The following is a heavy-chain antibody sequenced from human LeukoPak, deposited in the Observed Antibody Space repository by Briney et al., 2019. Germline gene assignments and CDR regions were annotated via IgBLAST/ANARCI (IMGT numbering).Heavy chain of an antibody. V-gene: IGHV4-61*02. CDR3: ARGAPLKYGSGSYYNPFDY. CDR1: GGSISSGSYF. CDR2: IYTSGST. Sequence: SQTLSLTCTVSGGSISSGSYFWSWIRQPAGKGLEWIGRIYTSGSTNYNPSLKSRVTISVDTSKNQFSLKLSSVTAADTAVYYCARGAPLKYGSGSYYNPFDYWGQGTLVTVSS. D-gene: IGHD3-10*01. J-gene: IGHJ4*02.